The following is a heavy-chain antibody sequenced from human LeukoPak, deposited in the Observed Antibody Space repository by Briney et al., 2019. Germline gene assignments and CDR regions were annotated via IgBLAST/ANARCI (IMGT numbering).Heavy chain of an antibody. J-gene: IGHJ4*02. Sequence: ASVKVSCKASGYTFTSYDISWVRQAPGQGLEWMGWVSAYNGNTNYVHHLQGRVTMTTDTSTTTAYMELRSLRSDDTAIYYCAREESIGSYQFLHDSWGQGTLVTVSS. D-gene: IGHD2/OR15-2a*01. CDR1: GYTFTSYD. V-gene: IGHV1-18*01. CDR2: VSAYNGNT. CDR3: AREESIGSYQFLHDS.